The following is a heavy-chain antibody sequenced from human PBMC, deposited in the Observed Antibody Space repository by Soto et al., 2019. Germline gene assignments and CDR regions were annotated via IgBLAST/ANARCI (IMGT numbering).Heavy chain of an antibody. V-gene: IGHV3-23*01. CDR3: AKLIHPASSYCVMDV. CDR2: ISGSGGST. J-gene: IGHJ6*02. CDR1: GFTFSSYA. D-gene: IGHD2-2*01. Sequence: EVQLLESGGGLVQPGGSLRLSCAASGFTFSSYAMSWVRQAPGKGLEWVSAISGSGGSTYYADSVNGRFTISSDNNKNTLYLQMNSLRAEDTAVYYCAKLIHPASSYCVMDVWGQGNTGTVSS.